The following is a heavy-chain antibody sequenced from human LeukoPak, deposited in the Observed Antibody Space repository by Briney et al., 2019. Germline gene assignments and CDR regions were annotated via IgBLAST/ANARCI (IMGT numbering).Heavy chain of an antibody. CDR1: GGSISTSSYY. CDR2: IFYSGST. Sequence: SETLSLTCTVSGGSISTSSYYWGWVRQPPGKGLEWIGNIFYSGSTYYSPSLKSRVTISLDTSKNQFSLKLSSVTAADTAVYYCARVFTGSYFREAVDYWGQGTLVTVSS. V-gene: IGHV4-39*07. D-gene: IGHD3-10*01. J-gene: IGHJ4*02. CDR3: ARVFTGSYFREAVDY.